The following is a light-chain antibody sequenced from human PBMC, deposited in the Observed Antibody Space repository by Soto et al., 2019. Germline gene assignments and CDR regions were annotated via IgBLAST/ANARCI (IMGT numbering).Light chain of an antibody. CDR2: DDD. Sequence: QSVMTQPPSVSAAPGQKVTISCSGSSSNIGGNSVSWYQQLPGTAPKLLIYDDDKRPSGIPDRFSGSKSGNTASLTISGLQAEDEADYYCCSHTSSSPYVFGTGTKLTVL. CDR3: CSHTSSSPYV. V-gene: IGLV1-51*01. J-gene: IGLJ1*01. CDR1: SSNIGGNS.